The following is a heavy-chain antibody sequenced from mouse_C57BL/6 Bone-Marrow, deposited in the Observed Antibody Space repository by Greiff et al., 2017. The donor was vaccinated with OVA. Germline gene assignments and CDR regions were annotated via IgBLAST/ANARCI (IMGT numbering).Heavy chain of an antibody. J-gene: IGHJ4*01. V-gene: IGHV1-55*01. D-gene: IGHD1-1*01. Sequence: QVQLQQPGAELVKPGASVKMSCKASGYTFTSYWITWVKQRPGQGLEWIGDIYPGSGSTNYNEKFKSKATLTVDTSSSTAYMQLSSLTSEDSAVYYCALITTVVEGVAMDYWGQGTSVTVSS. CDR3: ALITTVVEGVAMDY. CDR1: GYTFTSYW. CDR2: IYPGSGST.